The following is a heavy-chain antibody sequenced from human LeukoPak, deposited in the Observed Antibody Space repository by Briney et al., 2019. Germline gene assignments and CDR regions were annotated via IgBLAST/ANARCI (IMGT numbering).Heavy chain of an antibody. CDR2: TYYSEST. V-gene: IGHV4-39*07. Sequence: SETLFLTCTVSGGSISSSSYYWGWIRQPPGKGLEWIGSTYYSESTYYNPSLKSRVTISVDTSKNQFSLKLSSVTAADTAVYYCAGGLGGWGQGTLVTVSS. CDR1: GGSISSSSYY. CDR3: AGGLGG. J-gene: IGHJ4*02. D-gene: IGHD3-16*01.